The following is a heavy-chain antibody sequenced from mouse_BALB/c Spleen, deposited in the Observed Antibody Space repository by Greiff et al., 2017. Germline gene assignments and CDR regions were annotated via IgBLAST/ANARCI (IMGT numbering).Heavy chain of an antibody. CDR2: ISSGGST. D-gene: IGHD2-14*01. J-gene: IGHJ2*01. CDR3: ARGDRSFDY. Sequence: EVQRVESGGGLVKPGGSLKLSCAASGFTFSSYAMSWVRQTPEKRLEWVASISSGGSTYYPDSVKGRFTISRDNARNILYLQMSSLRSEDTAMYYCARGDRSFDYWGQGTTLTVSS. V-gene: IGHV5-6-5*01. CDR1: GFTFSSYA.